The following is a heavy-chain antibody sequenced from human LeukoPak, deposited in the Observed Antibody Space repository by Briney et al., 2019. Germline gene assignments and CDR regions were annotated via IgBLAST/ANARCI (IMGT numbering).Heavy chain of an antibody. CDR3: ARGAPGYYGSEKWWFDP. Sequence: PSETLSLTCTVSGGSISTSYWNWVRQPPGKGLEWIGYILYSGSTNYNPSLESRVTISVDTSKNQFPLKLSSVTAADTAVYYCARGAPGYYGSEKWWFDPWGQGTLVTVSS. CDR1: GGSISTSY. V-gene: IGHV4-59*01. D-gene: IGHD3-10*01. CDR2: ILYSGST. J-gene: IGHJ5*02.